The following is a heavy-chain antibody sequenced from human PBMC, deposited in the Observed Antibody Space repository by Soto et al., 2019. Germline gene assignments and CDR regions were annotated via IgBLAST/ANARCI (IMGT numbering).Heavy chain of an antibody. Sequence: GGSLRLSCAASGFALARSGMSWVRQAPGKGLEWVSGMSGSGGNTYAADSVKGRFIISRDNSKNTVYLQMNSLRAEDTAVYYCAKFIPAGDTFYFDPWGQGTLVTVS. CDR1: GFALARSG. CDR2: MSGSGGNT. V-gene: IGHV3-23*01. D-gene: IGHD6-13*01. J-gene: IGHJ5*02. CDR3: AKFIPAGDTFYFDP.